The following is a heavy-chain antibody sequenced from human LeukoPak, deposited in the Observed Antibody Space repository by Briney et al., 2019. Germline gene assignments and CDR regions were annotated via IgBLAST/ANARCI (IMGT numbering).Heavy chain of an antibody. V-gene: IGHV1-2*02. D-gene: IGHD6-19*01. J-gene: IGHJ4*02. CDR2: INPNSGGT. Sequence: VASVKVSXKASGYTFTGYYMHWVRQAPGQGLEWIGWINPNSGGTNYAQKFQGRVTMTRDTSISTAYMELSRLRSDDTAVYYCARSIAVAGTVADYWGQGTLVTVSS. CDR3: ARSIAVAGTVADY. CDR1: GYTFTGYY.